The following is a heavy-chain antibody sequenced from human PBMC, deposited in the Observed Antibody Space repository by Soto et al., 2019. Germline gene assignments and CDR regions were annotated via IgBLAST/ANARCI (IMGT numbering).Heavy chain of an antibody. J-gene: IGHJ6*02. Sequence: EVQLVESGGGLVQPGRSLRLSCAASGFTFGDYAMHWVRQAPGKGLEWVSVISWNSGTIGYVDSVKGRFTVSRDNAKNSLYLQMNSLRAEDTALYYCAKDIKDGDGYNFGPLIYYYYYGMDVWGQGTTVTVSS. CDR1: GFTFGDYA. D-gene: IGHD5-12*01. CDR2: ISWNSGTI. CDR3: AKDIKDGDGYNFGPLIYYYYYGMDV. V-gene: IGHV3-9*01.